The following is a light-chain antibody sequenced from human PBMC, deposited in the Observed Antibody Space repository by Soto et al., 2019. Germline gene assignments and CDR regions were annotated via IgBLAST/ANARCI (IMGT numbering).Light chain of an antibody. V-gene: IGKV1-9*01. CDR2: AAS. CDR1: QGISSF. J-gene: IGKJ5*01. CDR3: QQLYIFPLT. Sequence: DIHLTQSPCFLSASVGDRVTITCRASQGISSFLAWYQQKPGKAPNLLMYAASTLQSGVPSRFSGGESGTEYTLTISSLQPEDSATYYCQQLYIFPLTFGQGTRLEI.